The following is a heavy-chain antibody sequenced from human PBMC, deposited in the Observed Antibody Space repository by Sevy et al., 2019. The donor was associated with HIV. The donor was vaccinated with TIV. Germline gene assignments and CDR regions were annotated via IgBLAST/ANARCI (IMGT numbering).Heavy chain of an antibody. CDR1: GFTFSSYS. Sequence: GGSLRLSCAASGFTFSSYSMNWVRQAPGKGLEWVSSISSSSSYIYYADSVKGRFTISRDNAKNSLYLQMNSLRAEDTAVYYCARDLSFSGEIWLDPWGQGTLVTVSS. J-gene: IGHJ5*02. V-gene: IGHV3-21*01. CDR3: ARDLSFSGEIWLDP. CDR2: ISSSSSYI.